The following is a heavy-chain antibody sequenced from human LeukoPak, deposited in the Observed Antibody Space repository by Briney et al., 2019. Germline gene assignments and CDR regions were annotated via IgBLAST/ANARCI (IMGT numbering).Heavy chain of an antibody. CDR3: ARDEGGSYR. J-gene: IGHJ5*02. CDR1: GFTFSGYW. Sequence: GGSLRLSCAASGFTFSGYWMHWVRHAPGKGLVWVSRINTDGRSTSYADSVKGRFTISRDNAKNTLYLQMNSLRAEDTAVYYCARDEGGSYRWGQGTLVTVSS. D-gene: IGHD1-26*01. CDR2: INTDGRST. V-gene: IGHV3-74*01.